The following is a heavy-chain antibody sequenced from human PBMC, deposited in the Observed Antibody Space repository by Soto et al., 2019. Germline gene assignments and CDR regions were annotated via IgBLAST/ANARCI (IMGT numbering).Heavy chain of an antibody. J-gene: IGHJ4*02. CDR3: ARSPGLYCSGGSCYNIN. D-gene: IGHD2-15*01. CDR1: GFTFSSYS. Sequence: GGSLRLSCAASGFTFSSYSMNWVRQAPGKGLEWVSSISSSSSYIYYADSVKGRFTISRDNAKNSLYLQMNSLRAEDTAVYYCARSPGLYCSGGSCYNINWGQGTLVTVSS. V-gene: IGHV3-21*01. CDR2: ISSSSSYI.